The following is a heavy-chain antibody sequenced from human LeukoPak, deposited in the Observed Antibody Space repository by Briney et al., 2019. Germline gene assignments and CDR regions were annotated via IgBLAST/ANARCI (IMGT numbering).Heavy chain of an antibody. Sequence: GASVKVSCKVSGYTLTELSMHWVRQAPGKGLEWMGGFDPEDGETIYAQKSQGRVTMTEDTSTDTAYMELSSLRSEDTAVYYCATGHRVVVASSLFDYWGQGTLVTVSS. CDR2: FDPEDGET. D-gene: IGHD2-15*01. CDR3: ATGHRVVVASSLFDY. V-gene: IGHV1-24*01. J-gene: IGHJ4*02. CDR1: GYTLTELS.